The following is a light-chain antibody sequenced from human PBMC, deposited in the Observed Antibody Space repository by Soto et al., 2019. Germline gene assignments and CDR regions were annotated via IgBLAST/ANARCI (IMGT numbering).Light chain of an antibody. Sequence: DIVLTQSPATLSLSPGERATLSCRASQSVYTFLAWYQQKPGQAPRLLIYDASNRATGIPARFSGSGSGTDFTLTISSLEPEDSAVYFCQHRSNLLWTFGQGTKVEIK. J-gene: IGKJ1*01. CDR1: QSVYTF. CDR2: DAS. CDR3: QHRSNLLWT. V-gene: IGKV3-11*01.